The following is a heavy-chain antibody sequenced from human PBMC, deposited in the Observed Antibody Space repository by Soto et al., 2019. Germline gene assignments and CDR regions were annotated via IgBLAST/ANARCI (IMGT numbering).Heavy chain of an antibody. CDR1: GYSFTSYW. CDR3: ARSYGAGVKRDAFDI. J-gene: IGHJ3*02. CDR2: IYPGDSDT. V-gene: IGHV5-51*01. Sequence: ESLKLSCKGSGYSFTSYWIGWVRQMPVKGLEWMGIIYPGDSDTRYSPSFQGQVTISADKSISTAYLQWSSLKASDTAMYYCARSYGAGVKRDAFDIWGQGTMVTVSS. D-gene: IGHD4-17*01.